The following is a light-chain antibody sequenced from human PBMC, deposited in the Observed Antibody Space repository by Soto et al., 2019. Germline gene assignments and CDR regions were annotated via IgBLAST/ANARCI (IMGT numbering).Light chain of an antibody. Sequence: IQLTPPPSPLSASVGSRDPITCWASQDIRSYLGWYQQKPGKAPKFLLYGVSTWAGGVPARFSGSGSGTEFTLTISSLQPEDVATYYCQKYDSDPLTFGGGTKVDIK. CDR1: QDIRSY. CDR2: GVS. V-gene: IGKV1-13*02. J-gene: IGKJ4*01. CDR3: QKYDSDPLT.